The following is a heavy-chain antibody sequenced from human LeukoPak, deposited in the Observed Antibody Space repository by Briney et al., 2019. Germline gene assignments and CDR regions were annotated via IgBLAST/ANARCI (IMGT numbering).Heavy chain of an antibody. CDR1: GFTFSSYA. Sequence: GGSLRLSCAASGFTFSSYAMSWVRQAPGKGLEWVSTMSGNGGSTYYADSVKGRFTISRDNSENTLYLHMNSLKAEDTAVYYCAKVEGYCSGGSCYKPFDYWGQGTLVTVSS. CDR2: MSGNGGST. CDR3: AKVEGYCSGGSCYKPFDY. J-gene: IGHJ4*02. D-gene: IGHD2-15*01. V-gene: IGHV3-23*01.